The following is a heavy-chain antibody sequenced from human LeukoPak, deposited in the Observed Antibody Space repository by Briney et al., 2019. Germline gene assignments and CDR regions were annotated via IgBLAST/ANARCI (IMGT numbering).Heavy chain of an antibody. Sequence: GSLRLSCVSSGFTFSNYVLYWVRQAPGKGLEWVAGMSHDGSNIYYADPVKGRFTVSRDNSKNTLYLQMNSLRVEDTAVYSCARESFGDYYFDYWGQGTLVTVSS. D-gene: IGHD4-17*01. CDR1: GFTFSNYV. J-gene: IGHJ4*02. V-gene: IGHV3-30*14. CDR2: MSHDGSNI. CDR3: ARESFGDYYFDY.